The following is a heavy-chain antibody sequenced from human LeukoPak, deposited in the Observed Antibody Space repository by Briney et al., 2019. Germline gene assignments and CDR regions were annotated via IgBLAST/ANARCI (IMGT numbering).Heavy chain of an antibody. D-gene: IGHD2-21*02. V-gene: IGHV4-39*01. J-gene: IGHJ4*02. CDR2: IYYSGST. CDR3: ARHRPYCGGDCYRYYFDY. Sequence: SETLSLTCTVSGDSISSSSYYWGWIRQPPGKGLEWIGSIYYSGSTYYNPSLKSRVTISVDTSKNQFSLKLSSVTAADTAVYYCARHRPYCGGDCYRYYFDYWGQGTLVTVSS. CDR1: GDSISSSSYY.